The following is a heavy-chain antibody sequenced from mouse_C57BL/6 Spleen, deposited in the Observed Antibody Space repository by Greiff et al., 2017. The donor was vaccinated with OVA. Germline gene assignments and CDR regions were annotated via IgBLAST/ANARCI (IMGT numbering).Heavy chain of an antibody. CDR1: GYTFTSYW. Sequence: QVQLQQPGAELVKPGASVTLSCKASGYTFTSYWMHWVKQRPGRGLEWIGRIDPNSGGTKYNEQFKGKATLTVDKPSSTAYMQLSSLTSEDSAVYYCARSGGYLLYGCWGQGTTLTASS. D-gene: IGHD2-2*01. CDR3: ARSGGYLLYGC. CDR2: IDPNSGGT. V-gene: IGHV1-72*01. J-gene: IGHJ2*01.